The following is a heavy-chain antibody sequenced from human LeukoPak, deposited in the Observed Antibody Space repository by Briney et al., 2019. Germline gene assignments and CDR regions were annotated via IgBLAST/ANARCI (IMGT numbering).Heavy chain of an antibody. J-gene: IGHJ4*02. V-gene: IGHV4-4*07. CDR3: ARDRTVGATNGDYFDY. Sequence: SETLSLTCTVSGGSISSYYWSWIRQPAGKGLEWIGRIYTSGSTNYNPSLKSRVTISVDKSKNQFSLKLSSVTAADTALYYCARDRTVGATNGDYFDYWGQGTLVTVSS. CDR2: IYTSGST. D-gene: IGHD1-26*01. CDR1: GGSISSYY.